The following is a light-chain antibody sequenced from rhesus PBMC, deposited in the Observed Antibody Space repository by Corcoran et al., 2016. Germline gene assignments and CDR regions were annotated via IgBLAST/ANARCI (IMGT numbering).Light chain of an antibody. CDR3: QQYNNWNS. V-gene: IGKV3S9*01. CDR2: GAS. Sequence: EIVMTQSPATLSLSPGERATLSCRASQSVSSYVAWYQQKPEQPPRPPIYGASSRATGIPDRLSGSGSGTDFTLIISSLEPEDVGVYYCQQYNNWNSFGQGTKVEIK. J-gene: IGKJ2*01. CDR1: QSVSSY.